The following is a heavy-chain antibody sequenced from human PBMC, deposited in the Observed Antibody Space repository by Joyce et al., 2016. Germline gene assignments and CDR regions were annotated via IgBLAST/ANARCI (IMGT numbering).Heavy chain of an antibody. CDR2: ITWDAGSI. CDR1: GFIFDDYT. J-gene: IGHJ1*01. D-gene: IGHD6-6*01. V-gene: IGHV3-43*01. CDR3: AKDKYMRSSRESHFHH. Sequence: EVQLVDSGGVVVQPGGSLRLSCAASGFIFDDYTMFWVRQPPGKGLEWVSLITWDAGSIYYAYSVTDRFTISRDNSKNSLFLQINSLKTEDTALYYCAKDKYMRSSRESHFHHWGQGTPVIVSS.